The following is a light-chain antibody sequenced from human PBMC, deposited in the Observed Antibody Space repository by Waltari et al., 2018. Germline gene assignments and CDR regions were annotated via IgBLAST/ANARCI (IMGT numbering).Light chain of an antibody. CDR2: GNK. CDR3: QSYDSSLSAYV. V-gene: IGLV1-40*01. J-gene: IGLJ1*01. CDR1: GPNIGAGSD. Sequence: QSVLTQPPSVSGAPGQTVTISCTGRGPNIGAGSDAHWYQVLPRTAPKLLIYGNKNRPSGVPDRFSGSRSGPSASLTITGLQPEDEADYYCQSYDSSLSAYVFGGGTKVTVL.